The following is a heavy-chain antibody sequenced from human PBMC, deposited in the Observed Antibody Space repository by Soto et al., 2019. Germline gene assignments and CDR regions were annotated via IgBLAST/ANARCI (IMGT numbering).Heavy chain of an antibody. V-gene: IGHV4-34*01. CDR3: VRAGSTKTLDY. J-gene: IGHJ4*02. D-gene: IGHD2-8*01. CDR1: GGSFSGYY. CDR2: INHSGST. Sequence: SETLSLTCAVYGGSFSGYYWSWIRQPPGKGLEWIGEINHSGSTNYNPSLKSRVTISVDTSKNQFSLKLSSVTAADTAVYCCVRAGSTKTLDYWGQGTLVTVSS.